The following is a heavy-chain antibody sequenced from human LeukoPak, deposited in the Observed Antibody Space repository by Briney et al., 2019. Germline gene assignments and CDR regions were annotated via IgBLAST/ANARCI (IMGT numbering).Heavy chain of an antibody. CDR3: ARIGYDSSGYFRGSSYMDV. Sequence: IPSETLSLTCTVSGGSISSYYWSWIRQPPGKGLEWIGYIYYSGSTNYNPSLKSRVTISVDTSKNQFSLKLSSVTAADTAVYYCARIGYDSSGYFRGSSYMDVWGKGTTVTISS. D-gene: IGHD3-22*01. CDR2: IYYSGST. V-gene: IGHV4-59*01. J-gene: IGHJ6*03. CDR1: GGSISSYY.